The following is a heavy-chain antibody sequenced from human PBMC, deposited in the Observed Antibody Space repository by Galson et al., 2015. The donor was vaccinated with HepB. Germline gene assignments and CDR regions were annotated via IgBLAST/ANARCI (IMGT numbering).Heavy chain of an antibody. Sequence: SLRLSCAASGFTFSSYAMSWVRQAPGRGLEWVSAISGSGGSTYYADSVKGRFTISRDNSKNTLYLQMNSLRAEDTAVYYCAKDRRRGFGEGAFDIWGQGTMVTVSS. V-gene: IGHV3-23*01. CDR3: AKDRRRGFGEGAFDI. D-gene: IGHD3-10*01. CDR1: GFTFSSYA. CDR2: ISGSGGST. J-gene: IGHJ3*02.